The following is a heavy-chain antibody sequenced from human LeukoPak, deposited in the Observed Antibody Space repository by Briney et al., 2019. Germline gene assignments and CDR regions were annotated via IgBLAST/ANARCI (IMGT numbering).Heavy chain of an antibody. V-gene: IGHV4-59*01. CDR1: GGSIRYYY. D-gene: IGHD2-15*01. CDR3: ARKGGLFDC. J-gene: IGHJ4*02. CDR2: IYYNGTT. Sequence: PSETLSLTCTVSGGSIRYYYWSWIRQSPGKGLEWIGYIYYNGTTNYNPSLTSRVTISVDMSKNQFSLKMSSVPAADTAVYDCARKGGLFDCWGQGRLVTVSS.